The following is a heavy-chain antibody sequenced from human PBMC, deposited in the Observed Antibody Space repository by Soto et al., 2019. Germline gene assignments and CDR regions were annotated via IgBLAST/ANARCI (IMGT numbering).Heavy chain of an antibody. CDR2: IYHSGST. CDR1: GGSISSGGYS. CDR3: AAGGGLPRYY. J-gene: IGHJ4*02. V-gene: IGHV4-30-2*01. Sequence: QLQLQESGSGLVKPSQTLSLTCAVSGGSISSGGYSWSWIRQPPGKGLEWIGYIYHSGSTYYNPSLKTRATVSVDRSKNQFSLKLSSVTAADTAVYYCAAGGGLPRYYWGQGTLVTVSS. D-gene: IGHD5-12*01.